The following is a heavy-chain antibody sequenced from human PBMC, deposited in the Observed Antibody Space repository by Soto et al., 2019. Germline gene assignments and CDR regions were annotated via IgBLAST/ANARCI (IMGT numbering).Heavy chain of an antibody. CDR3: ARVRQSYLHLDY. V-gene: IGHV3-11*05. CDR2: ISHSDACT. J-gene: IGHJ4*02. D-gene: IGHD1-26*01. Sequence: QVQLVESGGGLVKPGGSLRLSCAASGFTFSDYFMTWIRQPPGKGLEWVSYISHSDACTNYADSVKGRFTISRDNSKKSLYLQMVGLRADDXXXXXCARVRQSYLHLDYWGQGALVTVSS. CDR1: GFTFSDYF.